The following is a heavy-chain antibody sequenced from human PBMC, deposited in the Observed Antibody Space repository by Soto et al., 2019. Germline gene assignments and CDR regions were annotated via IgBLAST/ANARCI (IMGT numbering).Heavy chain of an antibody. D-gene: IGHD3-22*01. J-gene: IGHJ5*02. V-gene: IGHV5-51*01. Sequence: PGESLKISCKGSGYSFTSYWIGWVRQMPGKGLEWMGIIYPGDSDTRYSPSFQGQVTISADKSISTAYLQWSSLKASDTAMYYCARWHYYDSSGYIGTCWFDPWGQGTLVTVSS. CDR2: IYPGDSDT. CDR3: ARWHYYDSSGYIGTCWFDP. CDR1: GYSFTSYW.